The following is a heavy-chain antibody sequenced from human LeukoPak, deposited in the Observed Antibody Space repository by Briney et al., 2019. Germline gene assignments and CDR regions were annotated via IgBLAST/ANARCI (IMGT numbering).Heavy chain of an antibody. CDR3: ARIRRGRARGSGSYYNLPFDY. Sequence: SETLSLTCAVYGGSFSGYYWSWIRQPPGKGLEWIGEINHSGSTNYNPSLKSRVTISVDTSKNQFSLKLSSVTAADTAVYYCARIRRGRARGSGSYYNLPFDYWGQGTLVTVSS. D-gene: IGHD3-10*01. CDR2: INHSGST. V-gene: IGHV4-34*01. CDR1: GGSFSGYY. J-gene: IGHJ4*02.